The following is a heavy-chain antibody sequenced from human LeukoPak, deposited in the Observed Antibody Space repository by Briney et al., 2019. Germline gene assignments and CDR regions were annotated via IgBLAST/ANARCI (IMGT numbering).Heavy chain of an antibody. J-gene: IGHJ6*03. CDR2: ISSNGGST. Sequence: GSLRLSCAASGFTFSSYAMHWVRQAPGKGLEYVSAISSNGGSTYYANSVKGRFTISRDSSKNTLYLQMGSLRAEDMAVYYCARAGVVGATTPYYYYYMDVWGKGTTVTVSS. CDR1: GFTFSSYA. D-gene: IGHD1-26*01. V-gene: IGHV3-64*01. CDR3: ARAGVVGATTPYYYYYMDV.